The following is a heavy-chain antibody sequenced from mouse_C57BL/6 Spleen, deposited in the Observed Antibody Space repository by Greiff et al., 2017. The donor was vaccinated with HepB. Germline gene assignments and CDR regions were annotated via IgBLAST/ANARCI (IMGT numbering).Heavy chain of an antibody. J-gene: IGHJ3*01. CDR3: ARGGQGSGPAWFAY. D-gene: IGHD3-2*02. CDR2: IDPSDSYT. Sequence: QVQLQQPGAELVRPGTSVKLSCKASGYTFTSYWMHWVKQRPGQGLEWIGVIDPSDSYTNYNQKFKGKATLTVDTSSSTAYMQLSSLTSEDSAVYYCARGGQGSGPAWFAYWGQGTLVTVSA. V-gene: IGHV1-59*01. CDR1: GYTFTSYW.